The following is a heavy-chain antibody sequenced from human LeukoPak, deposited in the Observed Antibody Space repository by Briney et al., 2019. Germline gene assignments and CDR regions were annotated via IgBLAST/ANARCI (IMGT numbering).Heavy chain of an antibody. V-gene: IGHV4-59*12. D-gene: IGHD5-12*01. CDR2: IYYSGST. CDR1: GGSISSYY. CDR3: ARGQSPRRMVANYY. J-gene: IGHJ4*02. Sequence: PSETLSLTCTVSGGSISSYYWSWIRQPPGKGLEWIGYIYYSGSTNYNPSLKSRVTISVDTSKNQFSLKLSSVAAADTAVYYCARGQSPRRMVANYYWGQGTLVTVSS.